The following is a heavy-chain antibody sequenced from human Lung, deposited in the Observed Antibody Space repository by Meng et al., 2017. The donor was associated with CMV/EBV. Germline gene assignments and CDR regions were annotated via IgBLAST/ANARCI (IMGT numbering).Heavy chain of an antibody. CDR3: AGAPRGYGGKLYYFDH. V-gene: IGHV3-53*01. CDR1: GFSVSSNY. CDR2: IYAGGRT. D-gene: IGHD4-23*01. Sequence: GEXXTISCAASGFSVSSNYMTWVRQAPGKGLEWVSVIYAGGRTYYADPVKGRFTISKDNSENTVYLEMNSLGAEDTAVYYCAGAPRGYGGKLYYFDHWGQGXLVTVSS. J-gene: IGHJ4*02.